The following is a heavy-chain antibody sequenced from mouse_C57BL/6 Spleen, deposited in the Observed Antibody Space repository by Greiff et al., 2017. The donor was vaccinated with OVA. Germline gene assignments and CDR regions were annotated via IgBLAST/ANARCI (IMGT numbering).Heavy chain of an antibody. V-gene: IGHV1-26*01. CDR2: INPNNGGT. CDR3: ARRIYFTTVVAYYFDY. CDR1: GYTFTDYY. Sequence: VQLQQSGPELVKPGASVKISCKASGYTFTDYYMNWVKQSHGKSLEWIGDINPNNGGTSYNQKFKGKATLTVDKSSSTAYMELRSLTSEDSAVYYCARRIYFTTVVAYYFDYWGQGTTLTVSS. D-gene: IGHD1-1*01. J-gene: IGHJ2*01.